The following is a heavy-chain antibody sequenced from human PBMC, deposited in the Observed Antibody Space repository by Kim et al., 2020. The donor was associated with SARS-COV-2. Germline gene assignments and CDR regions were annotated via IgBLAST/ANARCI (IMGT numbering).Heavy chain of an antibody. D-gene: IGHD3-22*01. V-gene: IGHV1-69*04. CDR2: IIPILGIA. CDR1: GGTFSSYA. CDR3: ASLRALTHDSSGYYLRGHFDY. Sequence: SVKVSCKASGGTFSSYAISWVRQAPGQGLEWMGRIIPILGIANYAQKFQGRVTITADKSTSTAYMELSSLRSEDTAVYYCASLRALTHDSSGYYLRGHFDYWGQGTLVTVSS. J-gene: IGHJ4*02.